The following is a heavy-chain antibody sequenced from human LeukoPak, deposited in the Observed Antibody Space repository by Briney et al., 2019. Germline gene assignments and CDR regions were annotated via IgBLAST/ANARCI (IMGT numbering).Heavy chain of an antibody. CDR1: GGSFSGYY. V-gene: IGHV4-34*01. D-gene: IGHD3-22*01. Sequence: PSETLSLTCAVYGGSFSGYYWSWIRQPPGKGLEWIGEINHSGSTNYNPSLKSRVTISVDTSKNQFSLKLSSVTAADTAVYYCARVFYDSSGPGAFDIWGQGTMVTVPS. CDR2: INHSGST. CDR3: ARVFYDSSGPGAFDI. J-gene: IGHJ3*02.